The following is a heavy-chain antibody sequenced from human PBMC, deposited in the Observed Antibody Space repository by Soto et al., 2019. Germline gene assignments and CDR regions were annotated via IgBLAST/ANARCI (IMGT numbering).Heavy chain of an antibody. CDR3: AKDLEPRYYYYYYYMDV. CDR1: GYTFTSYA. Sequence: ASVKVSCKASGYTFTSYAMHWVRQAPGQRLEWMGWINAGNGNTKYSQKFQGRVTITRDTSASTAYMELSSLRSEDTAVYYCAKDLEPRYYYYYYYMDVWGKGTTVTVSS. J-gene: IGHJ6*03. V-gene: IGHV1-3*01. CDR2: INAGNGNT.